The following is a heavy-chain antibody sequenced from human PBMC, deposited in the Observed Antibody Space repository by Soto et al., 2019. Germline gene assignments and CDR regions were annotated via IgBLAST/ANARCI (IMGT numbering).Heavy chain of an antibody. CDR2: IWYDGSIK. V-gene: IGHV3-33*01. CDR3: ARGPPYCSSWYWYLDL. J-gene: IGHJ2*01. CDR1: GFTFNTYA. Sequence: QVQLVESGGGVVQPGRSLRLSCGTSGFTFNTYAMHWVRQAPGKGLEWVAVIWYDGSIKYYADSVKGRFTISRDNSENTLYLQVNSLRADDTAVYYCARGPPYCSSWYWYLDLWGRGTLVTVSS. D-gene: IGHD6-13*01.